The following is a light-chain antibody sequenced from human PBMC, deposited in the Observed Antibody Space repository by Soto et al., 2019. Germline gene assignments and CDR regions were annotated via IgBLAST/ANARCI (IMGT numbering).Light chain of an antibody. CDR1: QSVSTY. V-gene: IGKV3-15*01. Sequence: DTVMTQSPATLSVSPGQRAILSCRASQSVSTYLAWYQQKPGQAPRLLIYHASARATGIPARFSGSGSGTEFTLTISSLQSEDSAVYHCQQYNEWPPTFRQGTRLETK. CDR3: QQYNEWPPT. J-gene: IGKJ5*01. CDR2: HAS.